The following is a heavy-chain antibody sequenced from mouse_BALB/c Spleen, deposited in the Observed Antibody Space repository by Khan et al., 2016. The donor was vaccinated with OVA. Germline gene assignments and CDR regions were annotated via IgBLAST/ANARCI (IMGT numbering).Heavy chain of an antibody. J-gene: IGHJ3*01. D-gene: IGHD2-14*01. CDR3: VRDGAYHRNDGWFAY. CDR2: INPSNGYT. V-gene: IGHV1-4*01. CDR1: GYTFTSYT. Sequence: QVQLQQSGAELARPGASVKMSCKASGYTFTSYTIHWIKLRPGQGLEWIGYINPSNGYTNYNQKFKEKAKLTADKSSTTAYMELSSLTSDDSALYNCVRDGAYHRNDGWFAYWGQVTLVTVSA.